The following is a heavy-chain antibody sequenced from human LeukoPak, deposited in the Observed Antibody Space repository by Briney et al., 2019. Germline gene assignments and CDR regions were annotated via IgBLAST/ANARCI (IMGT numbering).Heavy chain of an antibody. J-gene: IGHJ4*02. D-gene: IGHD1-26*01. CDR3: ASPPLSSAMYYAH. CDR2: IKPSNGDT. CDR1: GYNFSGNY. V-gene: IGHV1-2*02. Sequence: ASVKVSCKASGYNFSGNYMHWVRQAPGQGLEWMGWIKPSNGDTKYAQNFQGRVTMTRDTSISTAYMELSSLRSDDTAVYYCASPPLSSAMYYAHWGQGTLVTVSS.